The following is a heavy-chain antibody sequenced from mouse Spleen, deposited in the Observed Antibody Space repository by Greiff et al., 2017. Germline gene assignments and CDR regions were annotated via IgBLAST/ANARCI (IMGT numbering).Heavy chain of an antibody. CDR1: GYSFTSYY. Sequence: QVQLKQSGPELVKPGASVKISCKASGYSFTSYYIHWVKQRPGQGLEWIGWIYPGSGNTKYNEKFKGKATLTADTSSSTAYMQLSSLTSEDSAVYYCARRNVAMDYWGQGTSVTVSS. CDR2: IYPGSGNT. J-gene: IGHJ4*01. CDR3: ARRNVAMDY. V-gene: IGHV1-66*01.